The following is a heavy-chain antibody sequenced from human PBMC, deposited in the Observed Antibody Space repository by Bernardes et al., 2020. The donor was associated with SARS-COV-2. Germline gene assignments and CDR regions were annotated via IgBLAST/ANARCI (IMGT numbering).Heavy chain of an antibody. CDR2: IWYDGSNK. Sequence: GGSLRLSCAASGFTFSSYGMHWVRQAPGKGLEWVAVIWYDGSNKYYADSVKGRLTIPRDNSKNTLYLQMNSLRAEDTAVYYCARDGSLRFLEWFFDYWGQGTLVTVSS. D-gene: IGHD3-3*01. J-gene: IGHJ4*02. V-gene: IGHV3-33*01. CDR1: GFTFSSYG. CDR3: ARDGSLRFLEWFFDY.